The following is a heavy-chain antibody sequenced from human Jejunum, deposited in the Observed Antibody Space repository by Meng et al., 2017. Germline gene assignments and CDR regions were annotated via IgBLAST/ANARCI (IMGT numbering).Heavy chain of an antibody. D-gene: IGHD4-23*01. Sequence: QGKHVQSGAEVNKPGSWVKVSCKASGGTFSTYAITWVRQAPGQGLEWIGGIIPIFGTANYAQKFQGRVTITADESTSTAYMEFSSLRSEDTALYYCARPNSGGNTYYFDYWGQGTLVTVSS. CDR3: ARPNSGGNTYYFDY. V-gene: IGHV1-69*01. CDR2: IIPIFGTA. J-gene: IGHJ4*02. CDR1: GGTFSTYA.